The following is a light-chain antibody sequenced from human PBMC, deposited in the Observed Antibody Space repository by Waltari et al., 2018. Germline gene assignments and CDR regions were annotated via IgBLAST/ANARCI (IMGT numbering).Light chain of an antibody. CDR3: YSRDSSGDHLRV. CDR2: GKN. V-gene: IGLV3-19*01. Sequence: SSELTQDPAVSVALGQTVRITCQGDSLRGYYASWYQQKSGQAPVLVIYGKNNRPSGIPDRFSGSSSGNTASLTITGAQAEDEAEYYCYSRDSSGDHLRVFGAGTKVTVL. J-gene: IGLJ1*01. CDR1: SLRGYY.